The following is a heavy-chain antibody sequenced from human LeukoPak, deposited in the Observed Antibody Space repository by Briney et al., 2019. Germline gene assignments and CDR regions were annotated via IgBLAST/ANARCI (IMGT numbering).Heavy chain of an antibody. D-gene: IGHD4-17*01. V-gene: IGHV1-2*02. Sequence: ASVKVSCKASGYTFTGYYMHWVRQAPGQGLEWMGWINPNSGGTDYAQKFQGRVTVTRDASISTAYMELSRLRSDDTAVYYCAREYYGDYKNWFDPWGQGTLVTVSS. CDR3: AREYYGDYKNWFDP. CDR2: INPNSGGT. CDR1: GYTFTGYY. J-gene: IGHJ5*02.